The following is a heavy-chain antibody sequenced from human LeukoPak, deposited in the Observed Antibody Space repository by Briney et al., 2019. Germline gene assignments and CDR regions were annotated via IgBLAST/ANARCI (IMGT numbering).Heavy chain of an antibody. D-gene: IGHD3-10*01. CDR1: GYTFTSYD. V-gene: IGHV1-8*01. Sequence: GASVKVSCKASGYTFTSYDIIWVRQATGHRLEWMGWMNPNNGNTGYAQKFQGRVTITRGTSTSPAYMELSRLRSEDTTAYHCARGPGRGGVGHKYDYWGQETLVTVSS. CDR2: MNPNNGNT. J-gene: IGHJ4*02. CDR3: ARGPGRGGVGHKYDY.